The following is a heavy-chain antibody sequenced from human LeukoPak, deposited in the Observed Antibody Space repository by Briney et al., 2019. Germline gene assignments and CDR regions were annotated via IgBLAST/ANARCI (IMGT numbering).Heavy chain of an antibody. CDR3: ARSSGTGTFSY. CDR1: GDSISRSTYY. CDR2: VYYGRSP. J-gene: IGHJ4*02. D-gene: IGHD6-25*01. V-gene: IGHV4-39*02. Sequence: SETLSLTCTVSGDSISRSTYYGAWIRQPPGKGLEWIGSVYYGRSPYYSPSLESRATISVDTSKNHFSLKMSSVTAADTAVYYCARSSGTGTFSYWGQGTLVTVSS.